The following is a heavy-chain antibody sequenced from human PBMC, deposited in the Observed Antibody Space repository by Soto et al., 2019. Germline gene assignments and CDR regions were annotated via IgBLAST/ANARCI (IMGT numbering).Heavy chain of an antibody. CDR3: ARGRYYDYSLYFH. CDR1: GGSLSPNY. CDR2: IYYSGTA. D-gene: IGHD3-22*01. V-gene: IGHV4-59*08. J-gene: IGHJ4*02. Sequence: TLSLTCTVSGGSLSPNYWTWIRQPPGKGLEWIAYIYYSGTATYNPSLNSRVAISLDMSKNQISLTLSSVTAADTAVYYCARGRYYDYSLYFHWGQGTLVTVSS.